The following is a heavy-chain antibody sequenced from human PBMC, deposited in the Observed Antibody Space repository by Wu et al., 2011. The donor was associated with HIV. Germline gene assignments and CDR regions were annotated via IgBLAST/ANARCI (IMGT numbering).Heavy chain of an antibody. CDR2: IYPHDFDT. CDR3: ARHGGGKVNYYYGMDV. V-gene: IGHV5-51*01. CDR1: GYTFTNYF. D-gene: IGHD4-23*01. J-gene: IGHJ6*02. Sequence: VQLVQSGAEVRKPGESLKISCEISGYTFTNYFIAWVRQMPGKGLEWMGIIYPHDFDTRYSPSFQGQVTISADNSINTAYLQWNSLKASDTAMYYCARHGGGKVNYYYGMDVWGQGTTVTVSS.